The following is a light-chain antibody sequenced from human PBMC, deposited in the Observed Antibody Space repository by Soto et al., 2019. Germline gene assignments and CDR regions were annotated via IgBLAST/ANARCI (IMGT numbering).Light chain of an antibody. V-gene: IGLV2-14*01. Sequence: QSALTQPASVSGSPGQSITISCTGTSSDVGTYNYVSWYQQHPDKAPKLIIYVVSNRPSGVSNRFSGSKSGNTASLTISGLRAEDEADYYCASYTTSDTPFLFGTGTKVTVL. CDR3: ASYTTSDTPFL. J-gene: IGLJ1*01. CDR2: VVS. CDR1: SSDVGTYNY.